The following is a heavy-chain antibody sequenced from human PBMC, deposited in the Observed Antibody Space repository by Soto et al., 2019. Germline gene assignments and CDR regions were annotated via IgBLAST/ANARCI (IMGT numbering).Heavy chain of an antibody. Sequence: SETLSLTCAVYGGSFSGYYWSWIRQPPGKGLEWIGEINHSGSTNYNPSLKSRVTISVDTSKNQFSLKLSSVTAADTAVYYCARDMACSGGSCYFNWFDPWGQGTLVTVSS. CDR1: GGSFSGYY. V-gene: IGHV4-34*01. CDR3: ARDMACSGGSCYFNWFDP. CDR2: INHSGST. J-gene: IGHJ5*02. D-gene: IGHD2-15*01.